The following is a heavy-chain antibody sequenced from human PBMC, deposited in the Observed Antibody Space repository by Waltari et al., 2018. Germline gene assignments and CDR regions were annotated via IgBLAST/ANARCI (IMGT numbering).Heavy chain of an antibody. CDR2: INPNSGGT. CDR3: ARRLGSGHFDY. V-gene: IGHV1-2*02. CDR1: GYTFTGYS. D-gene: IGHD3-10*01. Sequence: QVQLVQSGAEVKKPGASVKVSCKASGYTFTGYSMHWVRQAPGQGLEWMGWINPNSGGTNDAQKFQGRVTMTRDTSISTAYMELSRLRSDDTAVYYCARRLGSGHFDYWGQGTLVTVSS. J-gene: IGHJ4*02.